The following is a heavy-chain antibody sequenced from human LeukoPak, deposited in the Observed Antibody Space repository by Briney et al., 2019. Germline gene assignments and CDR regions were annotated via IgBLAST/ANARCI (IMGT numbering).Heavy chain of an antibody. CDR3: ARHPPTMIVVVTPDAFDI. CDR2: IYPGDSDN. V-gene: IGHV5-51*01. Sequence: PGESLKISCKGSGYSFTSYWIGGVRQMPGKGLEWVGIIYPGDSDNRYSPSFQGQVTISADKSISTAYLQWSSLKASDTAMYYCARHPPTMIVVVTPDAFDIWGQGTMVTVSS. CDR1: GYSFTSYW. J-gene: IGHJ3*02. D-gene: IGHD3-22*01.